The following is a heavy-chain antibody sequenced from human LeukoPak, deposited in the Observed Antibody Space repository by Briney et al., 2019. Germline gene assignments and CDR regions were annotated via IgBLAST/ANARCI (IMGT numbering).Heavy chain of an antibody. J-gene: IGHJ4*02. CDR1: GGTFSSYA. D-gene: IGHD5-18*01. Sequence: SVKVSCKASGGTFSSYAISWVRQAPGQGPEWMGRIIPIFGTANYAQKFQGRVTITTDESTSTAYMELSSLRSEDPGVYYCARDRASTAMAYFYYWGQGTLVTVSS. CDR2: IIPIFGTA. CDR3: ARDRASTAMAYFYY. V-gene: IGHV1-69*05.